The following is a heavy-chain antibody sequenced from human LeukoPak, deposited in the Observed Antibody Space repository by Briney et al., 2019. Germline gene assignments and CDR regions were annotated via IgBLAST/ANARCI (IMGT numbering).Heavy chain of an antibody. D-gene: IGHD1-14*01. Sequence: ASVKVSCKASGYTFTGYYMHWVRQAPGQGLEWMGRINPNSGGTNYAQKFQGRVTMTRDTSISTAYMELSRLRSDDTAVYYCARGSTAEYWFDPWGQGTLVTVSS. CDR2: INPNSGGT. CDR3: ARGSTAEYWFDP. V-gene: IGHV1-2*06. CDR1: GYTFTGYY. J-gene: IGHJ5*02.